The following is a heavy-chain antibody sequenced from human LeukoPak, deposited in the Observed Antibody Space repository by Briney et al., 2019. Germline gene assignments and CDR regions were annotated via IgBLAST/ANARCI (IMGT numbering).Heavy chain of an antibody. CDR2: IYYSGST. V-gene: IGHV4-59*01. CDR3: ARVGTMVRGGLLAFDI. Sequence: PSQTLSLTCTVSGVSISRYYCSCIRQPPGNGLEGFGYIYYSGSTNYHPSLKSRVSISVDTSQSQFSLKLSSVSAADTAVYYCARVGTMVRGGLLAFDIWGQGTMVTVSS. CDR1: GVSISRYY. J-gene: IGHJ3*02. D-gene: IGHD3-10*01.